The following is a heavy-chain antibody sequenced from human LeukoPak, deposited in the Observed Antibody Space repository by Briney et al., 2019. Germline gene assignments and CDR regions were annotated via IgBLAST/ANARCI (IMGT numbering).Heavy chain of an antibody. CDR3: AREGGELGTDFDY. D-gene: IGHD7-27*01. J-gene: IGHJ4*02. CDR1: GGSISSYC. V-gene: IGHV4-59*01. Sequence: SETLSLTCTVSGGSISSYCSSWIRQPPGKGLEWIGYIYYSGSTNYNPSLKSRVTISVDTSKNQFSLKLSSVTAADTAVYYCAREGGELGTDFDYWGQGTLVTVSS. CDR2: IYYSGST.